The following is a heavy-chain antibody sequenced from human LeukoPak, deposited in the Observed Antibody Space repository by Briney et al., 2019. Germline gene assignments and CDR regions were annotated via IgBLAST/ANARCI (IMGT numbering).Heavy chain of an antibody. J-gene: IGHJ4*02. CDR3: ARSRGPGNHYFDY. CDR2: ISDTT. CDR1: GFTFSSYA. Sequence: GGSLRLSCAASGFTFSSYAMSSVRQAPRRGLEWVSTISDTTYYTDSVKGRFTISRDTSKNTLYLQMNSLGAADTAVYYCARSRGPGNHYFDYWGQGALVTVSS. V-gene: IGHV3-23*01. D-gene: IGHD4-23*01.